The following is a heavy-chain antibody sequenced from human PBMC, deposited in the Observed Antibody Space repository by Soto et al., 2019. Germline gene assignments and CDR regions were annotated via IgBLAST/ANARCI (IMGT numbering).Heavy chain of an antibody. V-gene: IGHV3-21*01. J-gene: IGHJ4*02. Sequence: GGSLRLSCAASGFTFSSYSMNWVRQAPGKGLEWVSSISSSSSYIYYADSVKGRFTISRDNAKNSLYLQMNSLRAEDTAVYYCASDSSGWRTNPFDYWGQGTLVTVSS. CDR2: ISSSSSYI. CDR1: GFTFSSYS. D-gene: IGHD6-19*01. CDR3: ASDSSGWRTNPFDY.